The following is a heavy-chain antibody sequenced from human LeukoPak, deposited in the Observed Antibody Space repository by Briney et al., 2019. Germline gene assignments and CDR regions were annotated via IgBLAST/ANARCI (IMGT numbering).Heavy chain of an antibody. J-gene: IGHJ4*02. CDR3: ARGAPYSSSWYWVDY. CDR2: TGSSGSYI. Sequence: PGGSLGLSCAASGFTFSSYSMNWVRQAPGKGLEWVSSTGSSGSYIYYADSVKGRFTISRDNAKNSLYLQMNSLRVEDTAVYYCARGAPYSSSWYWVDYWGQGTLVTVSS. V-gene: IGHV3-21*01. CDR1: GFTFSSYS. D-gene: IGHD6-13*01.